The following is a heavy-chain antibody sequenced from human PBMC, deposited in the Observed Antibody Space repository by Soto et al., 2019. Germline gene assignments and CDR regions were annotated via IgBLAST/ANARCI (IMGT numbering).Heavy chain of an antibody. Sequence: QGQLQQSGPGLVKPSQTLSLTCAISGDSVSSDITSWNWIRQSPSRGLEWLGRTYYRSKWFHDYAASVKCRITINPDTSKNQFSLELNSMTPEDTAVYYCARGNALDVWGQGTVVTVSS. D-gene: IGHD3-10*01. J-gene: IGHJ3*01. CDR1: GDSVSSDITS. CDR3: ARGNALDV. V-gene: IGHV6-1*01. CDR2: TYYRSKWFH.